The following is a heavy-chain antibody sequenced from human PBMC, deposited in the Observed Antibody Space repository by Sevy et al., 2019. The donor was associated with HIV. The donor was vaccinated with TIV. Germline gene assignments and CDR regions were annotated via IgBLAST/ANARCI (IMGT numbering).Heavy chain of an antibody. J-gene: IGHJ6*02. CDR3: TKRDISGWPYYGMDV. V-gene: IGHV3-23*01. CDR1: GFTFSSYA. CDR2: IGGSGETT. D-gene: IGHD6-19*01. Sequence: GGSLRLSCAASGFTFSSYAMSWVRQAPGKGLEWLSAIGGSGETTYYADSVKGRFTISRDNSKNTLYLQMDSLRAEDTAVYYCTKRDISGWPYYGMDVWGQGTTVTVSS.